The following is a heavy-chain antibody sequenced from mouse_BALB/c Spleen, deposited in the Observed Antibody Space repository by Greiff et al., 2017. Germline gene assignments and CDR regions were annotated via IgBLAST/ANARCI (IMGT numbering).Heavy chain of an antibody. Sequence: EVQVVESGGGLVQPGGSRKLSCAASGFTFSSFGMHWVRQAPEKGLEWVAYISSGSSTIYYADTVKGRFTISRDNPKNTLFLQMTSLRSEDTAMYYCARGDGNYVPFDYWGQGTTLTVSS. J-gene: IGHJ2*01. CDR1: GFTFSSFG. CDR3: ARGDGNYVPFDY. V-gene: IGHV5-17*02. D-gene: IGHD2-1*01. CDR2: ISSGSSTI.